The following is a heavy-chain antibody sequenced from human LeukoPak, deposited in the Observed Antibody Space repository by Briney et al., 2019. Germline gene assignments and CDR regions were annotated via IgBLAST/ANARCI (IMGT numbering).Heavy chain of an antibody. CDR1: GFTFSSYA. J-gene: IGHJ4*02. D-gene: IGHD3-22*01. CDR3: AKGPYYDSSGYYLGVFDY. CDR2: ISGSGGST. Sequence: GGSLRLSCAASGFTFSSYAMSWVRQAPGKGLEWVSAISGSGGSTYYADSVKGRFTISRDNSKNTLYLQMNSLRAEDTAVYYCAKGPYYDSSGYYLGVFDYWGQGTLVTVSS. V-gene: IGHV3-23*01.